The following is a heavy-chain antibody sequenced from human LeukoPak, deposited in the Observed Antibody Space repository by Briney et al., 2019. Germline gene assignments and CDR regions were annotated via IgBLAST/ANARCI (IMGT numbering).Heavy chain of an antibody. CDR1: GYSISSGYY. CDR3: ARSGDYDFWSGYHYYYFDY. V-gene: IGHV4-38-2*02. D-gene: IGHD3-3*01. CDR2: IYHSGST. Sequence: SETLSLTCTVSGYSISSGYYWGWIRQPPGKGLEWIGSIYHSGSTYYNPSLKSRVTISVDTSKNRFSLKLSSVTAADTAVYYCARSGDYDFWSGYHYYYFDYWGQGTLVTVSS. J-gene: IGHJ4*02.